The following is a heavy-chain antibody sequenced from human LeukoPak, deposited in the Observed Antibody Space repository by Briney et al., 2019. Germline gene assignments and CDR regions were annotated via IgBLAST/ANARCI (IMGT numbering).Heavy chain of an antibody. Sequence: QSGGSLRLSCAASGLTFSDIWMHWVRQPQGKGLMWVALVKGDGRTTIYADSVKGRFTISRDNAKNTLYLQMNSLRADDSGVYYCATGHSYGYDYWGQGVLVSVSS. J-gene: IGHJ4*02. V-gene: IGHV3-74*01. CDR3: ATGHSYGYDY. CDR2: VKGDGRTT. D-gene: IGHD5-18*01. CDR1: GLTFSDIW.